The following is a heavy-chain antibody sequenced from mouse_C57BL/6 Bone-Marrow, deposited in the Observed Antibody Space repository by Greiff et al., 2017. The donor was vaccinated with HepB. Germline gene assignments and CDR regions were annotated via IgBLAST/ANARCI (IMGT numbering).Heavy chain of an antibody. D-gene: IGHD3-2*02. V-gene: IGHV10-3*01. Sequence: EVQLVESGGGLVQPKGSLKLSCAASGFTFNTYAMHWVRQAPGKGLEWVARIRSKSSNYATYYADSVKDRFTISRDDSQSMLYLQMNNLNTEDTAMYYCVIEGGTAQAFRFAYWGQGTLVTVSA. CDR2: IRSKSSNYAT. CDR1: GFTFNTYA. J-gene: IGHJ3*01. CDR3: VIEGGTAQAFRFAY.